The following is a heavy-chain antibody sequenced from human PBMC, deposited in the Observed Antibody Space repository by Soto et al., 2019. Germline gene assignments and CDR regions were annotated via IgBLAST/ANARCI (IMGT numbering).Heavy chain of an antibody. V-gene: IGHV1-69*01. J-gene: IGHJ6*02. D-gene: IGHD2-8*01. CDR1: GGTFRSYA. CDR3: ARSMETNYFYCMDV. CDR2: IIPMFGKP. Sequence: QVQLVQSGAEVREPGSSVKVSCEASGGTFRSYAINWVRQAPGQGLEWMGGIIPMFGKPNYAEKFLGRVTISADESTRTASMAVTRLKFEDTAVYYCARSMETNYFYCMDVWGLGTTVTVSS.